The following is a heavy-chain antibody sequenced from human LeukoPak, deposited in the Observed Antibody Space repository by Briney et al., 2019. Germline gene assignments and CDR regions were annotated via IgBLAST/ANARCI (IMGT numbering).Heavy chain of an antibody. Sequence: ASVKVSCKASGGTFSSYAISWVRQAPGQGLEWMGGIIPIFGTANYAQKFQGRVTITADESTSTAYMELSSLRSEDTAVYYCARDRFSMEVTTRLDVWGQGTTVTVSS. CDR2: IIPIFGTA. CDR3: ARDRFSMEVTTRLDV. D-gene: IGHD4-17*01. V-gene: IGHV1-69*13. CDR1: GGTFSSYA. J-gene: IGHJ6*02.